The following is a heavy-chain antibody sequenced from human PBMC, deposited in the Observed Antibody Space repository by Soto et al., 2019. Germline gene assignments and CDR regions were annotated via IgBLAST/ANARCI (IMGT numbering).Heavy chain of an antibody. Sequence: SETLSLPCTVSGDSITASYSNWAWIRQPPGKGLEWIGTFYYSGTTSQNPPPRSRITISGDTSRNQFSLKMTSVTAADTAIYFCARAERFPRSWFDSWGQGTQVTVSS. J-gene: IGHJ5*01. CDR2: FYYSGTT. CDR3: ARAERFPRSWFDS. V-gene: IGHV4-39*01. CDR1: GDSITASYSN.